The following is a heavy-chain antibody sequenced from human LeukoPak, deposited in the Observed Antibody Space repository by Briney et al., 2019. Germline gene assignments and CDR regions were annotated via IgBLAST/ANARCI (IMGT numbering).Heavy chain of an antibody. CDR2: IEQDGIEK. V-gene: IGHV3-7*01. J-gene: IGHJ4*02. CDR1: GLTLSNYW. D-gene: IGHD6-19*01. CDR3: ARERSGWYERWLDY. Sequence: GGSLRLSCAASGLTLSNYWMTWVRQAPGKGPEWVAHIEQDGIEKNYEDSVKGRFTISRDNAKNSLYLQMNNLRAEDTAVYYCARERSGWYERWLDYWGQGTLVTVSS.